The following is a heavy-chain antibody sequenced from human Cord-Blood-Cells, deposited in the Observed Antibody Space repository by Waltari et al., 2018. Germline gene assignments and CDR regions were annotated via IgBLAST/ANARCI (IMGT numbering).Heavy chain of an antibody. J-gene: IGHJ3*02. V-gene: IGHV1-18*01. D-gene: IGHD1-20*01. CDR2: ISAYNGNT. Sequence: QVKLVQSGAEVKKLGASVTGSCKASGYTSTTYGISWVRQATGQGLERMGWISAYNGNTNYAQKLQGRVSMPTDTSTSKAYMELRRLRSDDTADYYCARDVPFIVPYIWSDGPFDIWCQGTMVTVSS. CDR3: ARDVPFIVPYIWSDGPFDI. CDR1: GYTSTTYG.